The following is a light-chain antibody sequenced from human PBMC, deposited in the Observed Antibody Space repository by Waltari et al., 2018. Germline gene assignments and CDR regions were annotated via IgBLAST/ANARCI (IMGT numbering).Light chain of an antibody. V-gene: IGKV1-NL1*01. CDR1: QGISNS. J-gene: IGKJ2*01. CDR2: ASS. Sequence: DIQITQSPSSLSASVGDRVTITCRASQGISNSLAWYQQKPGKAPKLLLDASSTLESGVPSRFSGSGSVTDYTLTISSLQPEDFATYYCEQYFSTPPYTFGQGTKLEI. CDR3: EQYFSTPPYT.